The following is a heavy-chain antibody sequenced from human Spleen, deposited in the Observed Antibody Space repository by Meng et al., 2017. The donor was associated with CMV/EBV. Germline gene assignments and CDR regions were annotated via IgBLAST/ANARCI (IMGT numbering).Heavy chain of an antibody. CDR1: GFTFDDYG. J-gene: IGHJ6*02. CDR3: ARDVNYYFFAMDV. CDR2: INWNGGST. V-gene: IGHV3-20*04. D-gene: IGHD2/OR15-2a*01. Sequence: GESLKISCAASGFTFDDYGMSWVRQAPGKGLEWVSGINWNGGSTGYADSVKGRFTISRDNAKNLLHLQMNSLRAEDTAVYYCARDVNYYFFAMDVWGQGTMVTVSS.